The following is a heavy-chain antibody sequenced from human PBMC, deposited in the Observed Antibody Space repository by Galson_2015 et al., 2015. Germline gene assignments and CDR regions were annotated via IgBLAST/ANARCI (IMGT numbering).Heavy chain of an antibody. CDR2: ISKSGRDT. V-gene: IGHV3-23*01. Sequence: SLRLSCAASGFTFSGYAMSWVRQAPGKGLEWVSAISKSGRDTYYADSVKGRFTISRDNSKNTLYLQMNSLRAEDTAVYYCAKGREWELPLDYGGQGALVTVSS. J-gene: IGHJ4*02. D-gene: IGHD1-26*01. CDR3: AKGREWELPLDY. CDR1: GFTFSGYA.